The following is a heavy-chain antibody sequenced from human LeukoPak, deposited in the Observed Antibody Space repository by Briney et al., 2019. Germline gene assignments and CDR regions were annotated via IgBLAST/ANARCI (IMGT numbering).Heavy chain of an antibody. D-gene: IGHD3-3*01. Sequence: GGSLRLSCVASGFPFSSYWMTWVRQAPGKGLEWVAVISYDGSNKYYADSVKGRFTISRDNSMNTLYLQMNSLRAEDTAVYYCARASQTRSGYHDDYWGQGTLVTVSS. CDR3: ARASQTRSGYHDDY. CDR2: ISYDGSNK. V-gene: IGHV3-30-3*01. CDR1: GFPFSSYW. J-gene: IGHJ4*02.